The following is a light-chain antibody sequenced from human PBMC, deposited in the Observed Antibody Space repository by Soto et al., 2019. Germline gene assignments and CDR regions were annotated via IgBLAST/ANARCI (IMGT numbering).Light chain of an antibody. CDR2: GAF. V-gene: IGKV3-20*01. CDR3: QQYNNWPPIT. CDR1: QSVRSNF. J-gene: IGKJ5*01. Sequence: EIVLTQSPGTLSLSPGERATLSCRASQSVRSNFLAWYQQKPGQAPRILIYGAFDRVRGIPDRFSGSGSGTDFTLTISRLEPEDFAVYYCQQYNNWPPITFGQGTRLEIK.